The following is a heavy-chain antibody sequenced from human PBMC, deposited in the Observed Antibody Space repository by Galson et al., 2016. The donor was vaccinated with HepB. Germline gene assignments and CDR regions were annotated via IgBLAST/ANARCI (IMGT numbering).Heavy chain of an antibody. V-gene: IGHV1-3*01. CDR1: GYIFIAYP. J-gene: IGHJ6*02. CDR2: INPANGNT. Sequence: SVKVSCKASGYIFIAYPIHWVRQAPGQRLEWMGWINPANGNTDYSRKFQDRVTITRDSSATTVYVELRRLKSEDMAVYYCTRADGGDWFHLDFWGQGTTVTVSS. D-gene: IGHD2-21*02. CDR3: TRADGGDWFHLDF.